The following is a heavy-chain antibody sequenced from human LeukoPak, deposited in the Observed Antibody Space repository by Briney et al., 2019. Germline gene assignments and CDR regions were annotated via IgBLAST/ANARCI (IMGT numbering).Heavy chain of an antibody. CDR2: VYYSGTA. CDR3: ARLHDGYRYGADY. D-gene: IGHD5-18*01. CDR1: GGSMRSYY. Sequence: SETLSLTCTVSGGSMRSYYWSWIRQPPGKGLELIGYVYYSGTANYNPSLESRVTILVDTSKNQFSLKLSPVTAADTAVYYCARLHDGYRYGADYWGQGTLVTAS. V-gene: IGHV4-59*08. J-gene: IGHJ4*02.